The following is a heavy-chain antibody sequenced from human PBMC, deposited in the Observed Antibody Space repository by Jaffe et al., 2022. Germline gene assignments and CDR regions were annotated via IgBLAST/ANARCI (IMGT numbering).Heavy chain of an antibody. V-gene: IGHV3-49*04. D-gene: IGHD3-22*01. CDR3: TREAGSSGYWSPSYYFDY. CDR2: IRSKAYGGTT. J-gene: IGHJ4*02. CDR1: GFTFGDYA. Sequence: EVQLVESGGGLVQPGRSLRLSCTASGFTFGDYAMSWVRQAPGKGLEWVGFIRSKAYGGTTEYAASVKGRFTISRDDSKSIAYLQMNSLKTEDTAVYYCTREAGSSGYWSPSYYFDYWGQGTLVTVSS.